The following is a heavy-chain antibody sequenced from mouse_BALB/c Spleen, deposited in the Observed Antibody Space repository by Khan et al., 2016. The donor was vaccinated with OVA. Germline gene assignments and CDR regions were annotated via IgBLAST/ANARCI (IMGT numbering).Heavy chain of an antibody. J-gene: IGHJ4*01. V-gene: IGHV3-1*02. Sequence: EVQLQESGPDLVKPSQSLSLTCTVTGYSITSGYAWHWIRQFPGNKLEWMAYISFSGSINYNPSLKSRISVTRDTSKNQCFLQLNSVTSEDTATYYCTGDGNDMDYWGQGTSVTVSS. CDR1: GYSITSGYA. CDR2: ISFSGSI. CDR3: TGDGNDMDY. D-gene: IGHD2-1*01.